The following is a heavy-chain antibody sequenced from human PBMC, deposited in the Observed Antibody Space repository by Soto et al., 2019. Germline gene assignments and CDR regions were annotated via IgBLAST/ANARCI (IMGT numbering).Heavy chain of an antibody. CDR2: IIPIFGTA. J-gene: IGHJ6*02. D-gene: IGHD5-18*01. V-gene: IGHV1-69*13. CDR3: AREESGYSYGYVYYYYGMDV. Sequence: GPSVKVSCKASGGTFSSYAISWVRQAPGQGLEWMGGIIPIFGTANYAQKFQGRVTITADESTSTAYMELSSLRSEDTAVYYCAREESGYSYGYVYYYYGMDVWGQGTTVTVSS. CDR1: GGTFSSYA.